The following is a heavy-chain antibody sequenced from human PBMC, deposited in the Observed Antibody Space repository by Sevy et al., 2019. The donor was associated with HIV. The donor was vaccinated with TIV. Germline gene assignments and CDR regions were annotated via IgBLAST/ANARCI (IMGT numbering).Heavy chain of an antibody. Sequence: GGSLRLSCAASGFSVSSNYMSWVRQAPGKGPEWVSVIHSGGKISYADSVQGRFTISRDDSKNSLYLQLNSLRAEDTAIYYCARKYDSSGYFDYWGQGTLVTVSS. D-gene: IGHD3-22*01. CDR3: ARKYDSSGYFDY. CDR1: GFSVSSNY. V-gene: IGHV3-53*01. CDR2: IHSGGKI. J-gene: IGHJ4*02.